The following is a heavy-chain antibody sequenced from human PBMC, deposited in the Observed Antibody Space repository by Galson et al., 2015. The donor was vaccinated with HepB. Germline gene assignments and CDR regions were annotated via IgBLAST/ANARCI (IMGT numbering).Heavy chain of an antibody. V-gene: IGHV3-30*02. J-gene: IGHJ4*02. CDR1: GFTFSRYG. CDR2: IRSDGGNT. D-gene: IGHD6-19*01. Sequence: SLRLSCAASGFTFSRYGMHWVRQAPGKGLEWVAFIRSDGGNTYYADSVQGRFTISRDNSKNTLYVQMNNLRTEDTAVYYCAKDRREQWLPPDYWGQGTLVTVSS. CDR3: AKDRREQWLPPDY.